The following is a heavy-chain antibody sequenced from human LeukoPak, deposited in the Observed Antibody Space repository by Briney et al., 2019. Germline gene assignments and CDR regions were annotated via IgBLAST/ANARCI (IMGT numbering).Heavy chain of an antibody. CDR2: INHSGST. CDR3: ARGGRRYSYGYADY. CDR1: GGSISSSYYY. D-gene: IGHD5-18*01. J-gene: IGHJ4*02. V-gene: IGHV4-39*07. Sequence: SETLSLTCTVSGGSISSSYYYWSWIRQPPGKGLEWIGEINHSGSTNYNPSLKSRVTISVDTSKNQFSLKLSSVTAADTAVYYCARGGRRYSYGYADYWGQGTLVTVSS.